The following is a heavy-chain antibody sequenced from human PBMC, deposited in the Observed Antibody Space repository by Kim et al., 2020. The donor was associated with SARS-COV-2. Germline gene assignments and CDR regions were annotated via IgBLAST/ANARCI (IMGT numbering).Heavy chain of an antibody. CDR2: IYYSGST. V-gene: IGHV4-59*01. D-gene: IGHD6-19*01. Sequence: SETLSLTCTVSGGSISSYYWSWIRQPPGKGLEWIGYIYYSGSTNYNPSLKSRVTISVDTSKNQFSLKLSSVTAADTAVYYCARDEKLSQYSSGWYHYYYGRDVWGQGTTVTVSS. CDR3: ARDEKLSQYSSGWYHYYYGRDV. J-gene: IGHJ6*02. CDR1: GGSISSYY.